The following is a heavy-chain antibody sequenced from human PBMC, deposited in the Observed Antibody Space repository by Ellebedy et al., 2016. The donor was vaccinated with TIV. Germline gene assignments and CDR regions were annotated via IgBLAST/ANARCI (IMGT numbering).Heavy chain of an antibody. CDR1: GVTVSGNY. CDR3: AKDWREVATDIYYYYYYGMDV. J-gene: IGHJ6*02. V-gene: IGHV3-53*01. D-gene: IGHD5-12*01. Sequence: GESLRLSXAGSGVTVSGNYMSWVRQAPGKGLEWVSVIYSGGSTYYADSVKGRFTISRDNSKNTLYLQMNSLRAEDTAVYYCAKDWREVATDIYYYYYYGMDVWGQGTTVTVSS. CDR2: IYSGGST.